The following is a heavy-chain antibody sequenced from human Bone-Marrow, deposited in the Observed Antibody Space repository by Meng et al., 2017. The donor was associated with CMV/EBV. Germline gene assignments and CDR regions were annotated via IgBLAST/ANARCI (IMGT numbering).Heavy chain of an antibody. J-gene: IGHJ6*02. V-gene: IGHV5-51*01. Sequence: GGSLRLSCKGSGYSFTSYWIGWVRQMPGKGLEWMGIIYPGDSDTRYSPSFQGQVTISADKSISTAYLQWSSLKASDTAMYYCARLPYYDFWSGYLADYYGMDVWGQGTTVTVSS. CDR1: GYSFTSYW. CDR3: ARLPYYDFWSGYLADYYGMDV. CDR2: IYPGDSDT. D-gene: IGHD3-3*01.